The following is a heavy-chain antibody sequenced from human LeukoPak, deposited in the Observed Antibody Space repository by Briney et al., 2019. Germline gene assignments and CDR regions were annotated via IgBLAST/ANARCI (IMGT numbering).Heavy chain of an antibody. Sequence: GRSLRLSCAASGFIFEDYAMHWVRQAPGKGLEWVSGISWNSGSIGYADPVKGRFTISRDNAKNSLYLQMNSLRAEDTALYYCAKAYSSSWYTDWFDPWGQGTLVTVSS. CDR3: AKAYSSSWYTDWFDP. CDR2: ISWNSGSI. D-gene: IGHD6-13*01. V-gene: IGHV3-9*01. J-gene: IGHJ5*02. CDR1: GFIFEDYA.